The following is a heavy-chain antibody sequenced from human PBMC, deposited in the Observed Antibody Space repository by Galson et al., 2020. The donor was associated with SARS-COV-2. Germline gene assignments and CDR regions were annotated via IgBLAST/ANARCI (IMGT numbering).Heavy chain of an antibody. J-gene: IGHJ5*02. CDR1: GASISSGGYS. V-gene: IGHV4-30-4*07. D-gene: IGHD6-6*01. Sequence: SETLSLTCAVSGASISSGGYSWSWIRQPPGKGLEWIGYFFYTGGTYYNPSLKSRPTISVDTSKNQFSLRLTSVTAADTAVYYCAREAEYSSTTFFRWFDPWGQGTLVTVSS. CDR2: FFYTGGT. CDR3: AREAEYSSTTFFRWFDP.